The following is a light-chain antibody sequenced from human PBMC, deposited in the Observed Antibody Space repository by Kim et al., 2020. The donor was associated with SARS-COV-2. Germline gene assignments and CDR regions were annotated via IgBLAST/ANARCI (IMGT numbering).Light chain of an antibody. Sequence: LSPGESATLSCRASQSVSSSYLAWYQQKPGQAPRLLIYGASSRATGIPDRFSGSGSGTDFTLTISRLEPEDFAVYYCQQYGSSPDSFGQGTKLEIK. CDR2: GAS. CDR3: QQYGSSPDS. V-gene: IGKV3-20*01. J-gene: IGKJ2*03. CDR1: QSVSSSY.